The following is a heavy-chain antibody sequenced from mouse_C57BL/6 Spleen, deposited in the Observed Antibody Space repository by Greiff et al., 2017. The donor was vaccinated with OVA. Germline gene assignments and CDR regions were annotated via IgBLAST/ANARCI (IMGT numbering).Heavy chain of an antibody. Sequence: EVQLQQSGPELVKPGASVKISCKASGYTFTDYYMNWVKQSHGKSLEWIGDINPNNGGTSYNQKFKGKATLTVDKSSSTAYMELRSLTSEDSAVYYCARNWENWYFDVWGTGTTVTVSS. CDR2: INPNNGGT. V-gene: IGHV1-26*01. CDR3: ARNWENWYFDV. D-gene: IGHD4-1*01. CDR1: GYTFTDYY. J-gene: IGHJ1*03.